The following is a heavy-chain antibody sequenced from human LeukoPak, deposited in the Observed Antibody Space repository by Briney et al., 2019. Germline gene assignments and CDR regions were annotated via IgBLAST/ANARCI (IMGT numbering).Heavy chain of an antibody. CDR1: GFTFSSFV. CDR3: ARDLRVMAVAGSFYFDY. CDR2: IWYDGSKK. V-gene: IGHV3-33*01. J-gene: IGHJ4*02. Sequence: GGSLRLSCAASGFTFSSFVVHWVRQAPGTGLEWVAFIWYDGSKKYYADSVKGRFTISRDNSKNTLYLEMNSLRAEDSAVYFCARDLRVMAVAGSFYFDYWGQGTLVTVSS. D-gene: IGHD6-19*01.